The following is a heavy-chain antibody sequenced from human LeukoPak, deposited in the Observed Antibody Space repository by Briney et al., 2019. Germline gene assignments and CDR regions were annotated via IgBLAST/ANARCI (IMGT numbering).Heavy chain of an antibody. CDR2: IYYSGST. J-gene: IGHJ3*02. CDR1: GGSISSSSYY. D-gene: IGHD6-19*01. CDR3: ARRIAVAGMGAFDI. Sequence: RTSETLSLTCTVSGGSISSSSYYWGWIRQPPGKGLEWIGSIYYSGSTYYNPSLKSRVTISVDTSKNQFSLKLSSVTAADTAVYYCARRIAVAGMGAFDIWGQGTMVTVSS. V-gene: IGHV4-39*07.